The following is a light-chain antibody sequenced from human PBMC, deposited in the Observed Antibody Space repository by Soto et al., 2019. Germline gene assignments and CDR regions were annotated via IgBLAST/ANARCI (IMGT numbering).Light chain of an antibody. Sequence: QSVLTQPRSVSGSPGQSVTISCTGTSSDVGGYNYVSWYQQHPGKAPKLMIYDVSKRPSGVPDRFSGSKSGNMTSLTISGLQAENEADYYCCSYAGSYVVFGTGTKVTVL. CDR2: DVS. J-gene: IGLJ1*01. CDR1: SSDVGGYNY. V-gene: IGLV2-11*01. CDR3: CSYAGSYVV.